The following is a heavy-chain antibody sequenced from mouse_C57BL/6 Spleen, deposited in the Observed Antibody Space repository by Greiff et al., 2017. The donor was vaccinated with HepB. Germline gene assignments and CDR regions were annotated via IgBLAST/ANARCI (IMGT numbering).Heavy chain of an antibody. CDR1: GFTFSSYA. CDR2: ISSGGDYI. J-gene: IGHJ1*03. Sequence: EVKLMESGEGLVKPGGSLKLSCAASGFTFSSYAMSWVRQTPEKRLEWVAYISSGGDYIYYADTVKGRFTISRDNARNTLYLQMSSLKSEDTAMYYCTRDGYDDEGHWYFDVWGTGTTVTVSS. CDR3: TRDGYDDEGHWYFDV. V-gene: IGHV5-9-1*02. D-gene: IGHD2-2*01.